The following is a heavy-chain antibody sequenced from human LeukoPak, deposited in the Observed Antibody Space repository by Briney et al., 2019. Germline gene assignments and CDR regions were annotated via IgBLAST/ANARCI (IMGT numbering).Heavy chain of an antibody. CDR2: ISSSSSYI. Sequence: GGSLRLSCAASGFTFSGYSMNWVRQAPGKGLEWVSSISSSSSYIYYADSVKGRFTISRDNAKNSLYLQMNSLRAEDTAVYYCARDVSDDSSGFFDYWGQGTLVTVSS. CDR1: GFTFSGYS. V-gene: IGHV3-21*01. CDR3: ARDVSDDSSGFFDY. D-gene: IGHD3-22*01. J-gene: IGHJ4*02.